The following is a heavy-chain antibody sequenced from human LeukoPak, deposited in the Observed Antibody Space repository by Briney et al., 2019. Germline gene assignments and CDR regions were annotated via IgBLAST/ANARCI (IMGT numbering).Heavy chain of an antibody. CDR2: ISYDGSNK. J-gene: IGHJ4*02. CDR3: ARGVSTVTSPFDY. CDR1: GFTFSSYA. Sequence: GGSLRLSCAASGFTFSSYAMPWVRQAPGKGLEWVAVISYDGSNKYYADSVKGRFTISRDNSKNTLYLQMNSLRAEDTAVYYCARGVSTVTSPFDYWGQGTLVTVSS. V-gene: IGHV3-30-3*01. D-gene: IGHD4-17*01.